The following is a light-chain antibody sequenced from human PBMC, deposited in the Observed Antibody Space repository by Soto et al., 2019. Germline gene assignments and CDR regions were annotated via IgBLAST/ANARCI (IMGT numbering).Light chain of an antibody. CDR1: SSDGGGYNY. CDR3: SSYTSSRTGV. CDR2: EVS. Sequence: SVLTRPASVSGSPGQSITISCTGTSSDGGGYNYVSWYQQDPGKAPKLMIYEVSNRPSGVSNPFSGSKSGNTASLTISGLQAEDEADYYCSSYTSSRTGVFGTGTXV. J-gene: IGLJ1*01. V-gene: IGLV2-14*01.